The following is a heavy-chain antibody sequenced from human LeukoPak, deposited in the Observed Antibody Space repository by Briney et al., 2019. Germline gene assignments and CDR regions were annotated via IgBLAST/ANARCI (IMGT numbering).Heavy chain of an antibody. Sequence: SDTLSLTCTVSGGSISSYYWSWIRQPPGKGLEWIGYIYYSGSTNYNPSLKSRVTISVDTSKNQFSLKLSSVTAADTAVYYCARVEYYDSSGYYVDYWGQGTLVTVSS. CDR3: ARVEYYDSSGYYVDY. J-gene: IGHJ4*02. CDR1: GGSISSYY. V-gene: IGHV4-59*01. D-gene: IGHD3-22*01. CDR2: IYYSGST.